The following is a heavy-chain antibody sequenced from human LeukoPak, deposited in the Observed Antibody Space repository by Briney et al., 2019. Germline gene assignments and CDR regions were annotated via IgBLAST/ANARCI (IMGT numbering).Heavy chain of an antibody. CDR2: IYYSGST. D-gene: IGHD6-13*01. V-gene: IGHV4-59*08. Sequence: SSETLSLTCTVSGGSISSYYWSWIRQPPGKGLEWIGYIYYSGSTNYNPSLKSRVTISVDTSKNQFSLKLSSVTAADTAVYYCARQRQQLVRDAFDIWGQGTMVTVSS. J-gene: IGHJ3*02. CDR3: ARQRQQLVRDAFDI. CDR1: GGSISSYY.